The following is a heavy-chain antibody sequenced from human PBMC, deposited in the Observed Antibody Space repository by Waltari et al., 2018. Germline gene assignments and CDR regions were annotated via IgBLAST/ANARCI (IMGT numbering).Heavy chain of an antibody. V-gene: IGHV3-33*01. D-gene: IGHD1-26*01. Sequence: QVQLVESGGGVVQPGRSLRLSCAASGFTFSSYGMHWVRQAPGKGLEWVAVIWYDGSKKYYADSVKGRFTISRDNSKNTLYLQMNSLRAEDTAVYYCARDREVGATYFDYWGQGTLVTVSS. CDR1: GFTFSSYG. J-gene: IGHJ4*02. CDR3: ARDREVGATYFDY. CDR2: IWYDGSKK.